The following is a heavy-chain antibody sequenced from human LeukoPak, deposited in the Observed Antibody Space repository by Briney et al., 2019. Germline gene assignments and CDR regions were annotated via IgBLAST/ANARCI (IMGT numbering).Heavy chain of an antibody. CDR3: AKLSKNYDFWSGYFDY. V-gene: IGHV3-30*18. D-gene: IGHD3-3*01. CDR1: GFTLSSYG. CDR2: ISYDGSNK. Sequence: PGGSLRLSCAASGFTLSSYGMHWVRQAPGKGLEWVAVISYDGSNKYYADSVKGRFTISRDNSKNTLYLQMNSLRAEDTAVYYCAKLSKNYDFWSGYFDYWGQGTLVTVSS. J-gene: IGHJ4*02.